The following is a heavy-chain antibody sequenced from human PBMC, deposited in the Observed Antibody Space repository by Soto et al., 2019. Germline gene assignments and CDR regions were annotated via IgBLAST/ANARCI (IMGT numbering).Heavy chain of an antibody. CDR2: IYYSGST. Sequence: SETLSLTCTVSGGSISSGGYYWSWIRQHPGKGLEWIGYIYYSGSTYYNPSLKSRVTISVDTSKNQFSLKLSSVTAADTAVYSNARYSEVVEARRCHAFENWGQGTMVTVSS. CDR3: ARYSEVVEARRCHAFEN. CDR1: GGSISSGGYY. V-gene: IGHV4-31*03. J-gene: IGHJ3*02. D-gene: IGHD6-13*01.